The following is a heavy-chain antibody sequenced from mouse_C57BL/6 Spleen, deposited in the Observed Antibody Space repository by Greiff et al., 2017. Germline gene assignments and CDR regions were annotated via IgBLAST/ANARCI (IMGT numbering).Heavy chain of an antibody. Sequence: EVMLVESVAELVRPGASVKLSCTASGFNIKNTYMHWVKQRPEQGLEWIGRIDPANGNTKYAPKFQGKDTITADTSSNTAYLQLSSLTSEDTAIYYCARDYYGSSYVWFAYWGQGTLVTVSA. J-gene: IGHJ3*01. CDR3: ARDYYGSSYVWFAY. D-gene: IGHD1-1*01. CDR2: IDPANGNT. V-gene: IGHV14-3*01. CDR1: GFNIKNTY.